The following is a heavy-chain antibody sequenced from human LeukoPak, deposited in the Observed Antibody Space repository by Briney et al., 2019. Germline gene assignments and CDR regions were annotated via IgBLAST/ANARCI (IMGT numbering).Heavy chain of an antibody. CDR1: GFVFSEYE. J-gene: IGHJ4*02. D-gene: IGHD3-10*01. V-gene: IGHV3-48*03. Sequence: GGSLRLSCAASGFVFSEYEMNWVRQAPGKGLEWISDISSGSSTTYYADSVKGRFTISRDNTKNSLYLQMNSLRAEDTAVYYCARLWFGGPFDSWGRGILVTVSS. CDR2: ISSGSSTT. CDR3: ARLWFGGPFDS.